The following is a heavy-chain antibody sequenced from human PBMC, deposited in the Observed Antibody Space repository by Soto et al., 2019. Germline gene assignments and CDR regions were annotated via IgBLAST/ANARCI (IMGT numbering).Heavy chain of an antibody. J-gene: IGHJ4*02. CDR3: AREVGSYYDFWSGYHGFDY. D-gene: IGHD3-3*01. Sequence: QVQLQESGPGLVKPSGTLSLTCAVSGGSISSSNWWSWVRQPPGKGLEWIGEIYHSGSTNYNPSLRSRVTIAVYKSKNQSALKLSSVTAADTAVYYCAREVGSYYDFWSGYHGFDYWGQGTLVTVSS. V-gene: IGHV4-4*02. CDR1: GGSISSSNW. CDR2: IYHSGST.